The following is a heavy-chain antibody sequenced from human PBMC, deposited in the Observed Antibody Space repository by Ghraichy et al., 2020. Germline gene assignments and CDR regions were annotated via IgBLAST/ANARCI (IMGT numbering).Heavy chain of an antibody. J-gene: IGHJ6*03. CDR1: GGTFSSYA. Sequence: SVKVSCKASGGTFSSYAISWVRQAPGQGLEWMGRIIPILGTANYAQKFQGRVTITADKSTSTAYMELSSLRSEDTAVYYCARESGVYYYYMDVWGKGTTVTVSS. V-gene: IGHV1-69*06. CDR3: ARESGVYYYYMDV. CDR2: IIPILGTA. D-gene: IGHD2-15*01.